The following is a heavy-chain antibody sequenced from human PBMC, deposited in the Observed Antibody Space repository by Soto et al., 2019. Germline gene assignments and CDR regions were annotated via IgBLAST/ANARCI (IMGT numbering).Heavy chain of an antibody. V-gene: IGHV3-33*01. Sequence: QVQLVESGGGVVQPGRSLRLSCASSRFTFSSYGMHWVRQTPGKGLEWVAVIWYDGSNKYYADSVKGRFTISRDNSKNMLYLQMNSLRAEDTAVYYCARAPNPAAVTTTYYYYYGMDVWGQGTTVTVSS. D-gene: IGHD4-17*01. J-gene: IGHJ6*02. CDR3: ARAPNPAAVTTTYYYYYGMDV. CDR2: IWYDGSNK. CDR1: RFTFSSYG.